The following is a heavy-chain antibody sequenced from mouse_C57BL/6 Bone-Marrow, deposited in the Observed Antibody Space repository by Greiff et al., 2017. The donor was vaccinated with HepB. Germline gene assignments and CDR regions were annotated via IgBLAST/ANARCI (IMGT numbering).Heavy chain of an antibody. CDR1: GYTFTSYW. CDR2: IYPGNSDT. J-gene: IGHJ2*01. Sequence: EVKLVESGTVLARPGASVKMSCKTSGYTFTSYWMHWVKQRPGQGLEWIGAIYPGNSDTSYNQKFKGKAKLTAVTSASTAYMELSSLTNEDSAVYYCTRVVYYSNYVDYWGQGTTLTVSS. D-gene: IGHD2-5*01. CDR3: TRVVYYSNYVDY. V-gene: IGHV1-5*01.